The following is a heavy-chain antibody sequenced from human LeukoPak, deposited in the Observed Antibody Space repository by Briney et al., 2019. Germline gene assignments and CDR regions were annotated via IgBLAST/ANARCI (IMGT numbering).Heavy chain of an antibody. V-gene: IGHV3-73*01. J-gene: IGHJ1*01. CDR2: IRSKANSYAT. CDR1: GFTFSGSA. D-gene: IGHD3-22*01. CDR3: TRHSPSYYYDSSGYYRIAEYFQH. Sequence: GGSLKLSCAASGFTFSGSAMHWVRQASGKGLEWVGRIRSKANSYATAYVASVKGRFTISRDDSKNTAYLQMNSLKTEDTAVYYCTRHSPSYYYDSSGYYRIAEYFQHWGQGTLVTVSS.